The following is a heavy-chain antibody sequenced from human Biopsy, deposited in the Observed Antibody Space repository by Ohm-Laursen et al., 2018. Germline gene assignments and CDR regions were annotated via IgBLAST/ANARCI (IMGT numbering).Heavy chain of an antibody. CDR3: VKDIRRYFYGMDV. CDR2: ITWNSGHI. Sequence: SLRLSCSASDLTFDDYAMSWVRQRPGKGLEWVSGITWNSGHIAYADSVKGRFTISRDNAKNVLWLQMNSLRVDDTAMYYCVKDIRRYFYGMDVWGQGTTVTVSS. CDR1: DLTFDDYA. V-gene: IGHV3-9*01. J-gene: IGHJ6*02. D-gene: IGHD3-10*01.